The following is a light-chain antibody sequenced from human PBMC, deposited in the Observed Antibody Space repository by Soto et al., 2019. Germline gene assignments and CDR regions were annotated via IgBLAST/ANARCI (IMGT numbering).Light chain of an antibody. CDR2: AAS. CDR3: QQSYSTLTLT. V-gene: IGKV1-39*01. CDR1: QSISSY. J-gene: IGKJ4*01. Sequence: DIQMTQSPSSLSASVGDIVTITCRASQSISSYLNWYQQKPGKAPKLLIYAASSLQSGVPSRFSGSGSGTDVTLTISSLQPEDFATYYWQQSYSTLTLTFGGGTKVEIK.